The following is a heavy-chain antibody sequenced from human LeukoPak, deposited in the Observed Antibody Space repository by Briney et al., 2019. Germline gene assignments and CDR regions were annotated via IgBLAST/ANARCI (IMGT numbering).Heavy chain of an antibody. J-gene: IGHJ4*02. V-gene: IGHV4-4*07. D-gene: IGHD1-26*01. Sequence: PSETLSLTCTVSGGSISSYYWSWIRQPAGKGLEWIGRIYTSGSTNYNPSLKSRVTMSVDTSKNQFSLKLSSVTAADTAVYYCARAGGSGSYYYSDIFDYWGQGTLVTVSS. CDR1: GGSISSYY. CDR3: ARAGGSGSYYYSDIFDY. CDR2: IYTSGST.